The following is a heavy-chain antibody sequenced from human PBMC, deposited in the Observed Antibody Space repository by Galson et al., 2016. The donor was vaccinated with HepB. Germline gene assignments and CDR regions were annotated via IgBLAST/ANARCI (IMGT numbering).Heavy chain of an antibody. V-gene: IGHV3-23*01. CDR2: INIGGDST. Sequence: SLRLSCAASGFTFSNYAMSWVRQAPGKGLEWVSSINIGGDSTYYADSVKGRFTISRDNSKNTLSLQMNSLRAEDTAVYYCAKERGDCSGGTCRYHDAFDIWGQGTMVTVSS. CDR3: AKERGDCSGGTCRYHDAFDI. D-gene: IGHD2-15*01. J-gene: IGHJ3*02. CDR1: GFTFSNYA.